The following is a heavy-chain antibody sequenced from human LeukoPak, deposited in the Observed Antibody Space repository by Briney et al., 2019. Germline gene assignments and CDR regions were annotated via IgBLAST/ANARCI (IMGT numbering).Heavy chain of an antibody. J-gene: IGHJ5*02. Sequence: SETLSLTCAVYGGSFSGYYWSWIRQPPGKGLEWIGEINHSGSTNYNPSLKSRVTISVDTSKNQFSLKLSSVTAADTAVYYCARVRYDYGDYWFLWFDPWGQGTLVTVSS. D-gene: IGHD4-17*01. CDR2: INHSGST. CDR1: GGSFSGYY. V-gene: IGHV4-34*01. CDR3: ARVRYDYGDYWFLWFDP.